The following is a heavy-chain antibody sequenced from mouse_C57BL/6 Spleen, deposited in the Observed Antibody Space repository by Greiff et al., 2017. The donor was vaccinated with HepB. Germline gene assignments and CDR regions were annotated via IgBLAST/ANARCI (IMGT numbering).Heavy chain of an antibody. V-gene: IGHV1-52*01. CDR3: ARSLYGSSPAY. Sequence: VQLQQSGAELVRPGSSVKLSCKASGYTFTSYWMHWVKQRPIQGLEWIGNIDPSDSETHYNQKFKDKATLTVDKSSSTAYMQLSSLTSEDSAVYYCARSLYGSSPAYWGQGTLVTVSA. CDR2: IDPSDSET. D-gene: IGHD1-1*01. J-gene: IGHJ3*01. CDR1: GYTFTSYW.